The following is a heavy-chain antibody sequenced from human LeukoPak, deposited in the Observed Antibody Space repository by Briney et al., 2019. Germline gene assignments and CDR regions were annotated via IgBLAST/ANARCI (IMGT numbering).Heavy chain of an antibody. CDR1: GYAFIDYA. J-gene: IGHJ6*03. CDR2: IIPIFGTT. D-gene: IGHD1-20*01. CDR3: ASPNWNGDYYYYYMVV. Sequence: SVKVSCKASGYAFIDYAITWVRQAPGQGLEWMGGIIPIFGTTNYAQKFQGRVTITADESTGTAYMELSSLTSEDTAVYYCASPNWNGDYYYYYMVVWGEGTTVTVSS. V-gene: IGHV1-69*13.